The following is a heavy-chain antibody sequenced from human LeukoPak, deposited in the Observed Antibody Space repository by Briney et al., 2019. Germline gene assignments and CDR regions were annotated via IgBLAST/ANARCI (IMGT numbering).Heavy chain of an antibody. CDR2: IDPSDSYT. J-gene: IGHJ4*02. Sequence: GESLKISCKGSGYSFTSSLISWVREMPGKGLEWMGRIDPSDSYTNYSPSFQGHVTISTDKSISTAYLQWSSLKVSDTAMYYCATQPLGYCSGNSCHVGVYWGQGTLVTVSS. V-gene: IGHV5-10-1*01. D-gene: IGHD2-15*01. CDR1: GYSFTSSL. CDR3: ATQPLGYCSGNSCHVGVY.